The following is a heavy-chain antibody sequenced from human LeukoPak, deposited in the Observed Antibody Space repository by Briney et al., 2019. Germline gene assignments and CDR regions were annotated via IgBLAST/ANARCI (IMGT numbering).Heavy chain of an antibody. CDR1: GFTFSSYA. CDR2: ISGSGGST. V-gene: IGHV3-23*01. CDR3: SKDFTVVVTAIVDY. Sequence: GGSLRLSCAASGFTFSSYAMSWVRQAPGKGLEWVSAISGSGGSTYYADSVKGRFTISRDNSKNTLYLQMNSLSAEDTAVYYFSKDFTVVVTAIVDYWGQGTLVTVSS. J-gene: IGHJ4*02. D-gene: IGHD2-21*02.